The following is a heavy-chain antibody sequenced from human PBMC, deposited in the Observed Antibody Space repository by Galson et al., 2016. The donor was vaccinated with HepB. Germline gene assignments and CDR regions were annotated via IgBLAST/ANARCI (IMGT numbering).Heavy chain of an antibody. D-gene: IGHD1-26*01. CDR1: GYIFTHYY. V-gene: IGHV1-2*06. CDR2: INPSRGDT. CDR3: ARGTVGAVDY. Sequence: SVKVSCKASGYIFTHYYIHWVRQAPGQGLEWMGRINPSRGDTIYAQNFRGRVTMTRDMSISTAYLDLTSDDTAVYFYARGTVGAVDYWGQGTLVTVSS. J-gene: IGHJ4*02.